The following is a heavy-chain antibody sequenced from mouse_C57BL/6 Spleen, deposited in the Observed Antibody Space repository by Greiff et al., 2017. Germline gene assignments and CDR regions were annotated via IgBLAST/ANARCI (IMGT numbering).Heavy chain of an antibody. D-gene: IGHD2-1*01. J-gene: IGHJ4*01. V-gene: IGHV1-4*01. Sequence: QVQLQQSGAELARPGASVTMSCTASGYTFPSYTMHWVQQRPGQGLEWIGYINPSSGYPKYNQTFKDKATLTADKSSSTAYRQLSRLTSEDSAVYYCARAGGNYGYAMDYWGQGTSGTVSA. CDR2: INPSSGYP. CDR3: ARAGGNYGYAMDY. CDR1: GYTFPSYT.